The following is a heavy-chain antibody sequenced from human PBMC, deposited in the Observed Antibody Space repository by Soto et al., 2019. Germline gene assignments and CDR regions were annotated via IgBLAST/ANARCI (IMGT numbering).Heavy chain of an antibody. J-gene: IGHJ6*02. D-gene: IGHD1-1*01. CDR1: GYTFTSYG. CDR2: ISAYNGNT. V-gene: IGHV1-18*01. Sequence: GASVKVSCKASGYTFTSYGISWVRQAPGQGLEWMGWISAYNGNTNYAQKLQGRVTMTTDTSTSTAYMELRGLRSDDTAVYYCARDFKRPRYYYYGMDVWGQGTTVTVSS. CDR3: ARDFKRPRYYYYGMDV.